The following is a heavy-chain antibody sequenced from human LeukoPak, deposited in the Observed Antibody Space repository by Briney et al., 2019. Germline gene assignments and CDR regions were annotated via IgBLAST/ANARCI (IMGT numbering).Heavy chain of an antibody. V-gene: IGHV4-39*07. CDR3: ARPSWWSGGFDY. CDR2: IDYSGST. CDR1: GGSISSGGYY. D-gene: IGHD2-8*02. Sequence: KPSQTLSLTCTVSGGSISSGGYYWGWIRQPPGKGLEWIGSIDYSGSTYYNPSLRSRATISIDTSKNQFSLKLSSVTAADTAVYYCARPSWWSGGFDYWGQGTLVTVSS. J-gene: IGHJ4*02.